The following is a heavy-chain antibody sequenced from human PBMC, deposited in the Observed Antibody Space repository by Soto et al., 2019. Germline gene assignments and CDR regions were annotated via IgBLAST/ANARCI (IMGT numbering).Heavy chain of an antibody. CDR1: GFRFSSYG. D-gene: IGHD2-15*01. J-gene: IGHJ4*02. CDR2: ISPASTYL. Sequence: PGGSLRLSCTASGFRFSSYGMNWVRQPPGKGPEWLASISPASTYLRYADSVKGRFTISRDNARNSLSLQMMSLRADDTAMYYCAADTGDIEVVPATTWGQGTLVTV. V-gene: IGHV3-21*04. CDR3: AADTGDIEVVPATT.